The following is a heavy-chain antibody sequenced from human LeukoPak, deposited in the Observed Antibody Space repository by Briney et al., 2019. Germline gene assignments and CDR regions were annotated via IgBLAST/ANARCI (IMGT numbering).Heavy chain of an antibody. CDR3: ARGVGGADY. V-gene: IGHV3-7*01. CDR1: GFTFSTYW. Sequence: GGSLRLSCVASGFTFSTYWMSWVRQAPGKGLEWVANINRDGSEKYYVDSVKGRFTISRDNAKKSLYLQMNSLRAEDTAVYYCARGVGGADYWGQGTLVTVSS. D-gene: IGHD2-21*01. CDR2: INRDGSEK. J-gene: IGHJ4*02.